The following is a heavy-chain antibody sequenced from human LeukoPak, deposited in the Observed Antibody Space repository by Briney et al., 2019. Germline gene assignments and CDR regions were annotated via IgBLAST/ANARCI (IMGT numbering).Heavy chain of an antibody. CDR2: ISAYNGNT. V-gene: IGHV1-18*04. J-gene: IGHJ4*02. D-gene: IGHD4-11*01. CDR3: ARDDNYGIFVNVDY. CDR1: GYTFTSNY. Sequence: ASVKVSCKAFGYTFTSNYMHWVRQAPGQGLEWMGWISAYNGNTNYAQKLQGRVTMTTDTSTSTAYMELRSLRSDDTAIYYCARDDNYGIFVNVDYWGQGTLVTVSS.